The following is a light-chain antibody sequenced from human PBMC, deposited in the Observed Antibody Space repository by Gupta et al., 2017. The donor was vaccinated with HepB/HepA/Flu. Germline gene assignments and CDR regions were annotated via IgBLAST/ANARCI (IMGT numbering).Light chain of an antibody. CDR1: QSVSNY. CDR2: EAS. V-gene: IGKV3-11*01. CDR3: QRRRDWPPLT. Sequence: EIELTQSRATPSLSPGERATLSCRASQSVSNYLAWYQQKPGQAPRLLIYEASNRATDIPARFSGSGSGTDFTLTISSLEPEDFAVYYCQRRRDWPPLTFGGGTKVEIK. J-gene: IGKJ4*01.